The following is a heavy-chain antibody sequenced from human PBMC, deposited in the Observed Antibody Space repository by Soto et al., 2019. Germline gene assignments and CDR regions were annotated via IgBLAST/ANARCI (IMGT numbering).Heavy chain of an antibody. CDR2: ISAYNGNT. V-gene: IGHV1-18*01. D-gene: IGHD3-22*01. CDR3: ARDMEYSYDSSGYTFDY. J-gene: IGHJ4*02. Sequence: QVQLVKSGAEVKKPGASVKVSCKASGYTFTNYGISWVRQAPGQGLEWMGWISAYNGNTNYAQKVQGRVTMTTDTSTSTAYMELRSLRTDDTAVHYCARDMEYSYDSSGYTFDYRGQGTLVTVSS. CDR1: GYTFTNYG.